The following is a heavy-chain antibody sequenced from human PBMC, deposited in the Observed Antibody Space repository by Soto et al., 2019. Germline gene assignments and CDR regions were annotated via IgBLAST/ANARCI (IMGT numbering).Heavy chain of an antibody. V-gene: IGHV3-43*01. J-gene: IGHJ4*02. CDR1: GFTFDDYT. CDR2: ISWDGGST. CDR3: AKESYGYFDY. D-gene: IGHD1-26*01. Sequence: VQLVESGGVVVQPGGSLRLSCAASGFTFDDYTMHWVRQAPGKGLEWVSLISWDGGSTYYADSVKGRFTISRDNSKNSLYLQMNSLRTEDTALYYCAKESYGYFDYWGQGTLVTVSS.